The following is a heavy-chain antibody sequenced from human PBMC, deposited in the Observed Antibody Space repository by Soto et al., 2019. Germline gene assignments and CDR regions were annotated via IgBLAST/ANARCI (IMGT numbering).Heavy chain of an antibody. CDR1: GGTFSSYA. D-gene: IGHD6-6*01. Sequence: QVQLVQSGAEVKKPGSSVKVSCKASGGTFSSYAISWVRQAPGQGLEWMGGIIPIFGTANYAQKFQGRVTITADEARSTAYMERSSLRSEDTAVYYWARGGPRSSSSTSGSYWGQGTLVTVSS. CDR3: ARGGPRSSSSTSGSY. CDR2: IIPIFGTA. V-gene: IGHV1-69*12. J-gene: IGHJ4*02.